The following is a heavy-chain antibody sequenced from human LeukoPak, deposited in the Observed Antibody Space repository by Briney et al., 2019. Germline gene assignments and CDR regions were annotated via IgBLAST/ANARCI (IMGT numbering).Heavy chain of an antibody. CDR2: ISSNGDNT. CDR3: VRGTGY. J-gene: IGHJ4*02. V-gene: IGHV3-64D*06. Sequence: HPGGSLRLSCSVSGFTFSTYVMHWVRQAPGKGLECVSAISSNGDNTYYADSVKGRFTISRDNSKNTLYLQMSSLRADDTDVYYCVRGTGYWGQGTLVTVSS. CDR1: GFTFSTYV.